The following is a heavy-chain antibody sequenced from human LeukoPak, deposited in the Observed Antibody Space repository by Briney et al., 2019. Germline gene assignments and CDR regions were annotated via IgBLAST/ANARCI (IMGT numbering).Heavy chain of an antibody. Sequence: GGSLRLSCAASRFTFSSFGMHWVRQAPGKGLEWVAFIRHDSSNTFFADSVKGRFTISRDNSKNTLFLQMNSLRAEDTAVYFCAKGYDSGPNRGFDYWGQGTLLTVSP. CDR1: RFTFSSFG. CDR2: IRHDSSNT. V-gene: IGHV3-30*02. D-gene: IGHD3-22*01. CDR3: AKGYDSGPNRGFDY. J-gene: IGHJ4*02.